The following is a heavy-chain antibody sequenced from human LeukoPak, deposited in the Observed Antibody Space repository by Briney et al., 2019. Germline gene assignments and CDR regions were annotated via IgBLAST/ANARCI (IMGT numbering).Heavy chain of an antibody. J-gene: IGHJ5*02. D-gene: IGHD3-10*01. CDR3: ARDLLWFGADNWFDP. Sequence: ASVTVSCKASGYTFTSYAMHWVRQAPGQRLEWMGWINAGNGNTKYSQKFQVRVTITRDTSASTAYMELSSLRSEDTAGYYCARDLLWFGADNWFDPWGQGTLVTVSS. V-gene: IGHV1-3*01. CDR2: INAGNGNT. CDR1: GYTFTSYA.